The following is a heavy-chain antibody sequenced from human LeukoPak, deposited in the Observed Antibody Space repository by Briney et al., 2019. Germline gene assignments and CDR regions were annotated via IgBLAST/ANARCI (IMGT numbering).Heavy chain of an antibody. CDR2: IYYSGST. V-gene: IGHV4-59*08. Sequence: SETLSLTCTVSGGSISSYYWSWIRQPPGKGLEWIGYIYYSGSTNYNPSLKSRVTISVDTSKNQFSLKLSSVTAADTAVYYCARRMYRYGGVDYWGQGTLVTVSS. J-gene: IGHJ4*02. D-gene: IGHD4-23*01. CDR1: GGSISSYY. CDR3: ARRMYRYGGVDY.